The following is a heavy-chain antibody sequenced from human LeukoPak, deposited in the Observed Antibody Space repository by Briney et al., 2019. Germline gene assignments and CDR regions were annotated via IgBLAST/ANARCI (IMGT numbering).Heavy chain of an antibody. J-gene: IGHJ4*02. V-gene: IGHV1-46*01. D-gene: IGHD3-10*01. CDR2: INPSGGST. CDR3: ARDLGHGSGSYPSLPDY. Sequence: ASVKVSCKASGYTFTSYYMRWVRQAPGQGLEWMGIINPSGGSTSYAQKFQGRVTMTRDTSTSTVYMELSSLRSEDTAVYYCARDLGHGSGSYPSLPDYWGQGTLVTVSS. CDR1: GYTFTSYY.